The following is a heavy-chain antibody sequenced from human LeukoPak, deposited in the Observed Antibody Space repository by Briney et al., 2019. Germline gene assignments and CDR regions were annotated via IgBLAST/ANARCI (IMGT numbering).Heavy chain of an antibody. CDR2: ISGSGGSA. V-gene: IGHV3-23*01. J-gene: IGHJ6*03. CDR1: GFTFSSYG. D-gene: IGHD2-21*01. Sequence: AGGSLRLSCAASGFTFSSYGMSWVRQAPGKGLEWVSAISGSGGSAYYADSVKGRFTISRDNSKNTLYLQMNSLRAEDTAVYYCAKGPIPTYYYYYYYYMDVWGKGTTVTISS. CDR3: AKGPIPTYYYYYYYYMDV.